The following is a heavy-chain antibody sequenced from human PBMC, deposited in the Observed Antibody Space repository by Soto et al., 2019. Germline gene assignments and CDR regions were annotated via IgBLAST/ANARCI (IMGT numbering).Heavy chain of an antibody. Sequence: QITLKESGPTLVKPTQTLTLTCIFSGFSLRTSGVGVGWIRQPPGKALEWLGFIYWNDDKRYSPSLKSRLTITQDTSKNQVVLTMTNMDPVDTATYYCAKSGSSGWYGWFDPWCQGTLVTVSS. D-gene: IGHD6-19*01. CDR3: AKSGSSGWYGWFDP. CDR2: IYWNDDK. J-gene: IGHJ5*02. V-gene: IGHV2-5*01. CDR1: GFSLRTSGVG.